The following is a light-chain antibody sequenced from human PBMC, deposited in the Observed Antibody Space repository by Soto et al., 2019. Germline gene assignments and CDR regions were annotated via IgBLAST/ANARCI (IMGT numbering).Light chain of an antibody. CDR3: QQYGSSPPLT. CDR1: QSVSSSY. V-gene: IGKV3-20*01. Sequence: IVLTHSPATLSLSPGERATLSCRASQSVSSSYLAWYQQKPGQAPRLLIYGASSRATGIPDRFSGSGSGTDFTLTISRLEPEDFAVYYCQQYGSSPPLTFGGGTKVDI. J-gene: IGKJ4*01. CDR2: GAS.